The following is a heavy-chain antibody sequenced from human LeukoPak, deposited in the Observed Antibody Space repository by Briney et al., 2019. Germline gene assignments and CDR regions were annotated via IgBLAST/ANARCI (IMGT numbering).Heavy chain of an antibody. CDR2: INHSGST. D-gene: IGHD6-19*01. J-gene: IGHJ4*02. Sequence: LSETLSLTCAVYGGSFSGYYWSWIRQPPGKGLEWIGEINHSGSTNYNPSLKSRVTVSVDTSKNQFSLKLSSVTAADTAVYYCARTWYSSGRRPYDYWGQGTLVTVSS. CDR1: GGSFSGYY. V-gene: IGHV4-34*01. CDR3: ARTWYSSGRRPYDY.